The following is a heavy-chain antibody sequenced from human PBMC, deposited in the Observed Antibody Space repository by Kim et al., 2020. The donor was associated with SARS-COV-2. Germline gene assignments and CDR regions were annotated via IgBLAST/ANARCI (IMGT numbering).Heavy chain of an antibody. CDR3: AKDQGPTAAGAYDAFDI. Sequence: VKGRLTISRDNAKNSLYLQMNSLRAEDTALYYCAKDQGPTAAGAYDAFDIWGQGTMVTVSS. J-gene: IGHJ3*02. D-gene: IGHD6-13*01. V-gene: IGHV3-9*01.